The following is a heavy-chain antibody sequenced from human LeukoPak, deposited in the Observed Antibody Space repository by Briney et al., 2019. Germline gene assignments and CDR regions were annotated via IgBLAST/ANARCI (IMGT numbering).Heavy chain of an antibody. CDR3: ARGYDFWY. CDR1: GFTFSSYA. CDR2: IKQDGSEK. D-gene: IGHD3-3*01. Sequence: GGSLRLSCAASGFTFSSYAMSWVRQAPGKGLEWVANIKQDGSEKYYVDSVKGRFTISGDNAKNSLYLQMNSLRAEDTAVYFCARGYDFWYWGQGTLVTVSS. V-gene: IGHV3-7*01. J-gene: IGHJ4*02.